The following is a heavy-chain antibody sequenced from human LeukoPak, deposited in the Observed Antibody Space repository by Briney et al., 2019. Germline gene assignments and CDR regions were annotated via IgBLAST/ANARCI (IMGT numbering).Heavy chain of an antibody. CDR2: NGGDGGGK. V-gene: IGHV3-23*01. CDR1: GFSFNNFA. J-gene: IGHJ3*02. D-gene: IGHD3-9*01. CDR3: AKDYFQRNGLYEAFDM. Sequence: GVSLRLSCEASGFSFNNFAMSWVRQAPAKGLEWVSVNGGDGGGKYYADSVKGRFAISRDNSKNTLYLQMNSLRAEDTAVYYCAKDYFQRNGLYEAFDMWGQGTMVTVSS.